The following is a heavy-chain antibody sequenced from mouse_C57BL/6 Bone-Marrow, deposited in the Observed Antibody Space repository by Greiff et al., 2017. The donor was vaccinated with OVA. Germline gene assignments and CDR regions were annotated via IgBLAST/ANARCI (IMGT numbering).Heavy chain of an antibody. CDR2: ISNGGGST. Sequence: EVHLVESGGGLVQPGGSLKLSCAASGFTFSDYYMYWVRQTPEKRLEWVAYISNGGGSTYYPDTVKGRFTISRDNAKNTLYLQMSRLKSEDTAMYYCARQAWYFDVWGTGTTVTVSS. CDR1: GFTFSDYY. J-gene: IGHJ1*03. CDR3: ARQAWYFDV. V-gene: IGHV5-12*01.